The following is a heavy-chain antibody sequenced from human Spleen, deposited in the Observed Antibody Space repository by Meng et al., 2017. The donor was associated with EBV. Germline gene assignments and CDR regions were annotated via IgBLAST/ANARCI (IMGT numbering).Heavy chain of an antibody. J-gene: IGHJ4*02. Sequence: LGESVGGLVQRGGSLRLSCAASGFTFSSYWIHWVRQAPGKGLVWVSRINSDGSSTRYADSVKGRSTISRDNAKNTLYLQMNSLRVEDTAVYYCARDNRGSIDYWGQGTLVTVSS. CDR3: ARDNRGSIDY. D-gene: IGHD1-14*01. CDR2: INSDGSST. CDR1: GFTFSSYW. V-gene: IGHV3-74*01.